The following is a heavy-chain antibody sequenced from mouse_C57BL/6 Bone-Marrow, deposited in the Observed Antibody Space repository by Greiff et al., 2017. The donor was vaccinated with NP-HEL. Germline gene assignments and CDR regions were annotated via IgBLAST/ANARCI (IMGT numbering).Heavy chain of an antibody. V-gene: IGHV1-80*01. D-gene: IGHD1-1*01. Sequence: VQLQESGAELVKPGASVKISCKASGYAFSSYWMNWVKQRPGKGLEWIGQIYPGDGDTNYNGKFKGKAPLTADKSSSTAYMQLSSLTSADSAVYFWARRDYYGSRWAYGGKGTLVTASA. CDR3: ARRDYYGSRWAY. CDR2: IYPGDGDT. J-gene: IGHJ3*01. CDR1: GYAFSSYW.